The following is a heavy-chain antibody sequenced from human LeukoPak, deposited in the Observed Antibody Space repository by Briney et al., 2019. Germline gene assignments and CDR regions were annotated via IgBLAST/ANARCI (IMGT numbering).Heavy chain of an antibody. CDR3: ARRSNYYDSSGYYYGYFDY. V-gene: IGHV4-59*08. D-gene: IGHD3-22*01. Sequence: PSETLSLTCTVSGGSISGYYWSWIRQPPGKGLEWIGFIYYSGTTQYNPSLRSRVTISVDTSKNQFSLKLSSVTAADTAVYYCARRSNYYDSSGYYYGYFDYWGQGTLVTVSS. CDR2: IYYSGTT. CDR1: GGSISGYY. J-gene: IGHJ4*02.